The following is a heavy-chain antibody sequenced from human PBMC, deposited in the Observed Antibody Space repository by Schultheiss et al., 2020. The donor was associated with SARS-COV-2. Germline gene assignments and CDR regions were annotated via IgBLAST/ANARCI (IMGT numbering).Heavy chain of an antibody. CDR2: IYYSGST. J-gene: IGHJ3*02. D-gene: IGHD2-2*01. V-gene: IGHV4-61*05. CDR1: GGSISSGGYY. Sequence: SETLSLTCTVSGGSISSGGYYWGWIRQHPGKGLEWIGYIYYSGSTNYNPSLKSRVTISVDTSKNQFSLKLSSVTAADTAVYYCARWYCSSTSCHDAFDIWGQGTMVTVSS. CDR3: ARWYCSSTSCHDAFDI.